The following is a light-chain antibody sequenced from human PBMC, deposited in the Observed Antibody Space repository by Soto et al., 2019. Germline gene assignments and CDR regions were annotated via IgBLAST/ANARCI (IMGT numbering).Light chain of an antibody. V-gene: IGLV2-8*01. Sequence: HSALTQPPSASGSPGQSVTISCTGTSGDIDNYNYVSWYLQHPGKAPKLLIFEVTKRPSGVPDRFSGSKSGDTAFLTVSGLQADDEADYYCSSYVGSNNFVFGTGTKVTVL. CDR3: SSYVGSNNFV. J-gene: IGLJ1*01. CDR2: EVT. CDR1: SGDIDNYNY.